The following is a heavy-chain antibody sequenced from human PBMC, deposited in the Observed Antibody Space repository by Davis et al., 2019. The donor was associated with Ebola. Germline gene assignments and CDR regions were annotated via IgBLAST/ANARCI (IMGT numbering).Heavy chain of an antibody. CDR2: IYYSGST. V-gene: IGHV4-39*01. D-gene: IGHD6-13*01. CDR1: GGPTSSSSYY. CDR3: ARRGSSWYYYGMDV. Sequence: SDTWSPTVTLLGGPTSSSSYYWGWIRQPPGKGLEWIGSIYYSGSTAYKPSLKSRVTISVDTSKNQFPLKLSSVTAADTGVYYCARRGSSWYYYGMDVWGQGTTVTVSS. J-gene: IGHJ6*02.